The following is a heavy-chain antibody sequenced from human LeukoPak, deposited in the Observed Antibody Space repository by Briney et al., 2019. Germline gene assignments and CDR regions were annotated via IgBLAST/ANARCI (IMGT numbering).Heavy chain of an antibody. CDR1: GFTFSSYG. Sequence: GGSLRLSCAASGFTFSSYGMHWVRQAPGKGLEWVAVISYDGSNKYYADSVKGRFTISRDNSKNTLYLRMNSLRAEDTAVYYCAKFPMGQQLAEDAFDIWGQGTMVTVSS. J-gene: IGHJ3*02. CDR3: AKFPMGQQLAEDAFDI. V-gene: IGHV3-30*18. CDR2: ISYDGSNK. D-gene: IGHD6-13*01.